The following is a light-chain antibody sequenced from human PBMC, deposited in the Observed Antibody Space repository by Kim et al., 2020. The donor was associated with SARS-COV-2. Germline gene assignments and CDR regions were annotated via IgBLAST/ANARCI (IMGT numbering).Light chain of an antibody. Sequence: LSPGERATLSCRASQSLSSYLAWYQQKPGQAPRLLIYDASSRATGIAARFSGSGSGTDFTLTISSLEPEDFAVYYCQQRSNWPLTFGGGTKVDIK. V-gene: IGKV3-11*01. CDR2: DAS. J-gene: IGKJ4*01. CDR3: QQRSNWPLT. CDR1: QSLSSY.